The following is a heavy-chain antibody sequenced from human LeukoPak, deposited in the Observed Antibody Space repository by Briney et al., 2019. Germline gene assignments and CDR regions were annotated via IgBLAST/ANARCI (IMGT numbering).Heavy chain of an antibody. CDR2: ISSSSSYI. Sequence: PGGSLRLSCAASGFTFSNYSMNWVRQAPGKGLEWVSSISSSSSYIYYADSVKGRFTISRDNSKNTLYLQMNSLRAEDTAVYYCARVRGILLWFGELGYWGQGTLVTVSS. V-gene: IGHV3-21*01. J-gene: IGHJ4*02. CDR3: ARVRGILLWFGELGY. CDR1: GFTFSNYS. D-gene: IGHD3-10*01.